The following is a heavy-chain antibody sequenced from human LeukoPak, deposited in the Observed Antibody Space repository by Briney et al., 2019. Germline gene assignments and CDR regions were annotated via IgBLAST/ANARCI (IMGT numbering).Heavy chain of an antibody. Sequence: PGGSLRLSCAASGFTFSSYAMHWVRQAPGKGLEYVSAISSNGGSTYYADSVKGRFTISRDNSKNTLYLQMGSLRAEDMAVYYCARRYCSGGSCYSFRGDWFDPWGQGTLVTVSS. D-gene: IGHD2-15*01. CDR2: ISSNGGST. CDR1: GFTFSSYA. J-gene: IGHJ5*02. CDR3: ARRYCSGGSCYSFRGDWFDP. V-gene: IGHV3-64*02.